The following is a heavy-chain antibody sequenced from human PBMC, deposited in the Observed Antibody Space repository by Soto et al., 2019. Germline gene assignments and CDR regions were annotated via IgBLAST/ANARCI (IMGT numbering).Heavy chain of an antibody. J-gene: IGHJ6*02. CDR1: GGTFSSYA. V-gene: IGHV1-69*06. D-gene: IGHD3-9*01. Sequence: GASVKVSCKASGGTFSSYAISWVRQAPGQGLEWMGGIIPIFGTANYAQKFQGRVTITADKSTSTAYMELSSLRSEDTAVYYCARGRSFDWFSTYYGMDVWGQGITVTVSS. CDR3: ARGRSFDWFSTYYGMDV. CDR2: IIPIFGTA.